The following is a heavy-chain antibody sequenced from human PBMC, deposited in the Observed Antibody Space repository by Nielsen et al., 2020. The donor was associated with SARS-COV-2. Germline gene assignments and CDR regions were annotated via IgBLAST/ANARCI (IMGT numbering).Heavy chain of an antibody. J-gene: IGHJ6*02. D-gene: IGHD2-2*01. Sequence: DSVRGRFTISRENSKNTLYLQMNSLRAEDTAVYYCARFDIVVVPAALGLGLYYYYGMDVWGQGTTVTVSS. CDR3: ARFDIVVVPAALGLGLYYYYGMDV. V-gene: IGHV3-30*07.